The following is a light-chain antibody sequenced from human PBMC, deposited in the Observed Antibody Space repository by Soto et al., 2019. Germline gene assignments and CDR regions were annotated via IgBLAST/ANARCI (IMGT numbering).Light chain of an antibody. CDR3: CSYAGSNSYL. Sequence: QSVLTHPASVSGSPGQSITISCTGTSNDVGSYDLVSWYQQHPGKAPKLIIYEGTKRPSGLSNRFSGSKSGNTASLTISGLQAADEADYYCCSYAGSNSYLFGTGTKVTVL. V-gene: IGLV2-23*01. J-gene: IGLJ1*01. CDR2: EGT. CDR1: SNDVGSYDL.